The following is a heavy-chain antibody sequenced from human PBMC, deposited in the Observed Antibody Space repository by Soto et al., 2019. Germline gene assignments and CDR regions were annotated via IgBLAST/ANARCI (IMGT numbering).Heavy chain of an antibody. D-gene: IGHD3-9*01. CDR3: ARGGSNDWQVAFDI. V-gene: IGHV4-34*01. J-gene: IGHJ3*02. CDR1: GGSFSTYY. CDR2: INHSGNN. Sequence: PSETLSLTCVVSGGSFSTYYYNWIRQYPGKGLEWIGEINHSGNNNYSPSLKSRVNMSLDTSKNQFSLKLTSVTAADTAVYYCARGGSNDWQVAFDIWGQGTMVTVSS.